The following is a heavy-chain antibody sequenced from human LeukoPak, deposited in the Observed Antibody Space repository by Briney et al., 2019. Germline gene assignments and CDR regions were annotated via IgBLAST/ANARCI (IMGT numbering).Heavy chain of an antibody. D-gene: IGHD2-2*01. CDR2: IRSKAYGGTT. CDR1: GFTFGDYA. J-gene: IGHJ6*04. V-gene: IGHV3-49*04. Sequence: GGSLRLSCTASGFTFGDYAMSWVRHAPGKGLEWVGFIRSKAYGGTTEYAASVKGRFTISRDDSKSIAYLQMNSPKTEDTAVYYCTRDPIVVVPAAMGDYYYYGMDVWGKGTTVTVSS. CDR3: TRDPIVVVPAAMGDYYYYGMDV.